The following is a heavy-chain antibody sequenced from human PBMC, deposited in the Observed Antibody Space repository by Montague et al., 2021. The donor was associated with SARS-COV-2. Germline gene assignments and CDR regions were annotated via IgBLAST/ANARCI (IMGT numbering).Heavy chain of an antibody. CDR1: GGSISSYY. J-gene: IGHJ6*02. CDR3: ARGHYYGRKDYYYGVDV. Sequence: SETLSLTCTVSGGSISSYYWTWIRQPPGKGLEWIGYIYYTGSTNYNPSLESRVTISLDTSKNQFSLKLSSVTAADTAVYYCARGHYYGRKDYYYGVDVGGQGTTVTVSS. CDR2: IYYTGST. D-gene: IGHD3-10*01. V-gene: IGHV4-59*13.